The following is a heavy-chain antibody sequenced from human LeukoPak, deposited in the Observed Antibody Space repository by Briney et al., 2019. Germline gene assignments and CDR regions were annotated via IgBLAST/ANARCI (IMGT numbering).Heavy chain of an antibody. CDR1: GLRFTNYA. CDR3: AKGHSDYGTGFDL. J-gene: IGHJ4*02. Sequence: PGGSLRLSCAASGLRFTNYAMSWVRRAPGKGLECVSVISGSGGSTNYADSVKGRFTISRDNSKNTLCLQMKSLRAEDTATYYCAKGHSDYGTGFDLWGQGTLVTVSS. D-gene: IGHD4-17*01. CDR2: ISGSGGST. V-gene: IGHV3-23*01.